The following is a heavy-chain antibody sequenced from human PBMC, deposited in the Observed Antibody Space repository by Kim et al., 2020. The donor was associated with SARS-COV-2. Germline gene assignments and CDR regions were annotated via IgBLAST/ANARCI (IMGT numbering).Heavy chain of an antibody. V-gene: IGHV1-18*04. CDR2: ISAYNGNT. CDR1: GYTFTSYG. CDR3: ARDSRAHWNDVGVWFDP. Sequence: ASVKVSCKASGYTFTSYGISWVRQAPGQGLEWMGWISAYNGNTNYAQKLQGRVTMTTDTSTSTAYMELRSLRSDDTAVYYCARDSRAHWNDVGVWFDPWGQGTLVTVSS. D-gene: IGHD1-1*01. J-gene: IGHJ5*02.